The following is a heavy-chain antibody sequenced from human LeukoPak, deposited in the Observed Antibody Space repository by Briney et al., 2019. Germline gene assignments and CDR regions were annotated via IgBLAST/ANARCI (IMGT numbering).Heavy chain of an antibody. CDR1: GFTFSSYA. D-gene: IGHD2-2*01. V-gene: IGHV3-30*01. J-gene: IGHJ6*03. Sequence: GGSLRLSCAASGFTFSSYAMHWVRQAPGKGLEWVAFISRDGNDKYFADSVRGRFTISRDISKNTLYLQMNSLRAEDTAVYYCARSSISPHYYFYYMDVWGKGTTVTVSS. CDR2: ISRDGNDK. CDR3: ARSSISPHYYFYYMDV.